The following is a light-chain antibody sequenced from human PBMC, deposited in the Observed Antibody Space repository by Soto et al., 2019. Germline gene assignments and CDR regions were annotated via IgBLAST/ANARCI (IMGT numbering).Light chain of an antibody. CDR1: SSNIASNY. V-gene: IGLV1-51*01. J-gene: IGLJ1*01. CDR2: DDN. Sequence: QAVLTQPPSVSAAPGQRVTISCSGTSSNIASNYVSWYQQFPGTAPRLLIYDDNKRPSGIPDRFSASKSGTSATLGITGLQSGDEADYYCGTWDSSLSGGVFGTGTKVTVL. CDR3: GTWDSSLSGGV.